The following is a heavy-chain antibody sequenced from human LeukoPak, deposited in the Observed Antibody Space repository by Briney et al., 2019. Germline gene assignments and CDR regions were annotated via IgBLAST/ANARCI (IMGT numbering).Heavy chain of an antibody. D-gene: IGHD6-19*01. CDR3: ARDRSSGWYVYDY. V-gene: IGHV3-53*01. J-gene: IGHJ4*02. CDR1: GFTVSSNY. Sequence: GGSLRLSCVASGFTVSSNYMSWIRQAPGKGLEWVSVIYSGSSTNYAASVKGRFTISRNTSKNTLYLQMDSLRADDTAVYYCARDRSSGWYVYDYWGQGTLVTVSS. CDR2: IYSGSST.